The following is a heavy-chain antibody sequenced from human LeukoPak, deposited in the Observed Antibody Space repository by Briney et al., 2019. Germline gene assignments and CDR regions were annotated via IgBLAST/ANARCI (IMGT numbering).Heavy chain of an antibody. CDR3: ARAVRDGYDYYFDY. D-gene: IGHD5-24*01. V-gene: IGHV4-61*02. J-gene: IGHJ4*02. Sequence: PSQTLYLTCTVSGGSISSGSYYWSWIRQPPGKGLEWIGRIYTSGSTNYNPSLKSRVTISVDTSKNQFSLKLSSVTAADTAVYYCARAVRDGYDYYFDYWGQGTLVTVSS. CDR1: GGSISSGSYY. CDR2: IYTSGST.